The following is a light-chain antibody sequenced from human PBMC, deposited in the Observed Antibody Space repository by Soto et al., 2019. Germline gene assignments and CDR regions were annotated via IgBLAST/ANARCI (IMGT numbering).Light chain of an antibody. CDR1: HGVSGD. J-gene: IGKJ1*01. CDR3: QQYNNWPRT. V-gene: IGKV3-15*01. Sequence: EIVMTESPATLSVSLGETPNLSCRASHGVSGDLAGYHQKPGQAPLLIIYGASTMAAGIPARFSGSGSGTQFPPTINSLQSEDFAVYYCQQYNNWPRTFGQGTKVDIK. CDR2: GAS.